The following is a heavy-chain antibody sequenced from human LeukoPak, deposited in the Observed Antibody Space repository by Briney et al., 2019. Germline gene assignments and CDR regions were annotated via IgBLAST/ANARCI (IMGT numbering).Heavy chain of an antibody. D-gene: IGHD5-18*01. V-gene: IGHV4-39*01. CDR3: VSPRGFSYGYFDY. J-gene: IGHJ4*02. CDR2: IYYSKNT. CDR1: GGSISSSSAY. Sequence: SETLSLTCTVSGGSISSSSAYWGWVRPPPGKGLEWIGSIYYSKNTYFNPSLKSRVTISADTSKNQFSLTLGSVSATDTAVYYCVSPRGFSYGYFDYWGQGNRVTVSS.